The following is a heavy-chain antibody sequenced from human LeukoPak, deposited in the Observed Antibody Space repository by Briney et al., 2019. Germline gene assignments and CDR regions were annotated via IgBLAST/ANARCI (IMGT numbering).Heavy chain of an antibody. CDR3: ASLISGDYTLYYFDY. CDR1: GGSFSGYY. D-gene: IGHD4-17*01. J-gene: IGHJ4*02. Sequence: PSETLSLTCAVYGGSFSGYYWSWIRQPPGKGLEWIGEINHSGSTNYNPSLKSRVTISVDTSKNQFSLKLSSVTAADTAVYYCASLISGDYTLYYFDYWGRGTLVTVSS. CDR2: INHSGST. V-gene: IGHV4-34*01.